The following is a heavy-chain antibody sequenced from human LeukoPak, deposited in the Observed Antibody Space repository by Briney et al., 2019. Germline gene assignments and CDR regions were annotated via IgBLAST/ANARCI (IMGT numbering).Heavy chain of an antibody. CDR2: INLHTGAT. CDR1: GYSFTGYF. V-gene: IGHV1-2*06. D-gene: IGHD4-17*01. J-gene: IGHJ4*02. Sequence: GASVRVSCKTSGYSFTGYFIHWVRQAPGQGLEWIGRINLHTGATDSAQKFQGRVTMTSDTSIEAIYMDLTGLRSDDTAVYYCARAPYGAFLDYWGQGTLVTVSS. CDR3: ARAPYGAFLDY.